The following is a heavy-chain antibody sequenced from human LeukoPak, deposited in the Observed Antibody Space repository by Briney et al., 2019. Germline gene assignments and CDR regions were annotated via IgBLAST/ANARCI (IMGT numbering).Heavy chain of an antibody. D-gene: IGHD3-3*01. Sequence: ASVKVSCKASGYTFTGYYMHWVRQAPGQGLEWMGWINPNSGGTNYAQKFQGRVTMTRDTSISTAYMELSRLRSDDTAVYYCARVSVTIFGVVNWLDPWGQGTLVTVSS. V-gene: IGHV1-2*02. CDR1: GYTFTGYY. J-gene: IGHJ5*02. CDR2: INPNSGGT. CDR3: ARVSVTIFGVVNWLDP.